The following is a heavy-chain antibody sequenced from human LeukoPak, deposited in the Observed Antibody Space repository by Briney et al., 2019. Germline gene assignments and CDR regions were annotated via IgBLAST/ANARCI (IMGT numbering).Heavy chain of an antibody. CDR3: ARGEGIAAYSGNDY. V-gene: IGHV1-2*02. Sequence: ASVEISCKASGYTFTSYDINWVRQAPGQGLEWMGWMNPNSGGTNYEQKLQGRVTMTRDTFNSTAYMELSRLRSDDTAVDYCARGEGIAAYSGNDYWGQGTLVTVSS. CDR2: MNPNSGGT. CDR1: GYTFTSYD. J-gene: IGHJ4*02. D-gene: IGHD6-13*01.